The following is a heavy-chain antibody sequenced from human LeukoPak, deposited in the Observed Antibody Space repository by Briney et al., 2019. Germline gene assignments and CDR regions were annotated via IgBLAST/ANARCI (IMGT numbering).Heavy chain of an antibody. V-gene: IGHV5-51*01. CDR1: GYSFTSYW. CDR3: ARSPMVRGVINWFDP. Sequence: GSSLKISCKASGYSFTSYWICWVRQMPGKGLEWMGIIYPGDSDTRYSPSFQGQVTISADKSISTAYLQWSSLKASDTAMYYCARSPMVRGVINWFDPWGQGTLVTVSS. J-gene: IGHJ5*02. CDR2: IYPGDSDT. D-gene: IGHD3-10*01.